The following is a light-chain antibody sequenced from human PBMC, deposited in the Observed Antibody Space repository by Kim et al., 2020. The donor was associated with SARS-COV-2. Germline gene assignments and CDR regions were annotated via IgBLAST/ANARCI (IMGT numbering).Light chain of an antibody. Sequence: SASVGDRVTITCQASQDISNYLNWYQQKPGKAPKLLIYGASNLQTGVPSRFSGSGSGTDFTFTVSSLQPEDVATYYCQQYDDVPYTFGQGTKLEI. V-gene: IGKV1-33*01. J-gene: IGKJ2*01. CDR2: GAS. CDR1: QDISNY. CDR3: QQYDDVPYT.